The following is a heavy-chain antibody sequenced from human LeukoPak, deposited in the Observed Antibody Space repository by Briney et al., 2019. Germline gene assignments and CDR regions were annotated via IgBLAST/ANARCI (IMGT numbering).Heavy chain of an antibody. V-gene: IGHV1-2*02. Sequence: ASVKVSCKASGYTFTAYFMHWVRQAPGQGLEWMGWINPNSGGTKYPHKFQGRVTVTRDTSISTAYMELSRLTSDDTAVYFCARAVIYYGSAIDAFDIWGQGTTVTVSS. CDR1: GYTFTAYF. CDR3: ARAVIYYGSAIDAFDI. CDR2: INPNSGGT. J-gene: IGHJ3*02. D-gene: IGHD3-10*01.